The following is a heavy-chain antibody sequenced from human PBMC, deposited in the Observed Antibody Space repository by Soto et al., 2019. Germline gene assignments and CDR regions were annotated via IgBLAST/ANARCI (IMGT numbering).Heavy chain of an antibody. D-gene: IGHD3-10*01. CDR3: ARRWVAVRGVPYYFDY. J-gene: IGHJ4*02. CDR2: IYYSGST. Sequence: QLQLQESGPGLVKPSETLSLICTVSGGSISSSSYYWGWIRQPPGKGLEWIGSIYYSGSTYYNPSLKSRVTISVDTSKNQFSLKLSSVTAADTAVYYCARRWVAVRGVPYYFDYWGQGTLVTVSS. V-gene: IGHV4-39*01. CDR1: GGSISSSSYY.